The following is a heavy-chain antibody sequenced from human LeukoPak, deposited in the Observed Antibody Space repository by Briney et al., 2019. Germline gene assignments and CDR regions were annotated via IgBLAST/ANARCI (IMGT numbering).Heavy chain of an antibody. J-gene: IGHJ4*02. Sequence: SETLSLTCTVSGGSISSGSYYWSWIRQPAGKGLEWIGRIYASGSTNYNPSLKSRVTISVDTSKNQFSLKLSSVTAADTAVYYCARGVVVPAAHFDYWGQGTLVTVSS. D-gene: IGHD2-2*01. V-gene: IGHV4-61*02. CDR3: ARGVVVPAAHFDY. CDR2: IYASGST. CDR1: GGSISSGSYY.